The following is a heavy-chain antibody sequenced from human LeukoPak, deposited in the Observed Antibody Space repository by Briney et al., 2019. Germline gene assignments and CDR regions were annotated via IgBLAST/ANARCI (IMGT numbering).Heavy chain of an antibody. CDR3: ARTAGITMVRGVIWWFDP. CDR2: IYYSGST. V-gene: IGHV4-59*01. D-gene: IGHD3-10*01. Sequence: SETLSLTCTVSGGSISSYYWGWIRQPPGKGLEWIGYIYYSGSTNYNPSLKSRVTISVDTSKNQFSLKLSSMTAADTAVYYWARTAGITMVRGVIWWFDPWGQGTLVTVSS. J-gene: IGHJ5*02. CDR1: GGSISSYY.